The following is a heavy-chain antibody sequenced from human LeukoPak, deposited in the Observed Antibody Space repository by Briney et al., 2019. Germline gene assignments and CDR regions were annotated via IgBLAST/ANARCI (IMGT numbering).Heavy chain of an antibody. J-gene: IGHJ4*02. CDR3: ARAIRDSSSSYYFDY. CDR1: GYTFSAYY. V-gene: IGHV1-69*13. D-gene: IGHD6-6*01. CDR2: IIPIFGTA. Sequence: SVKVSCKTSGYTFSAYYIHWVRQAPGQGLEWMGGIIPIFGTANYALKFQGRVTITADESTSTAYMELSSLRSEDTAVYYCARAIRDSSSSYYFDYWGQGTLVTVSS.